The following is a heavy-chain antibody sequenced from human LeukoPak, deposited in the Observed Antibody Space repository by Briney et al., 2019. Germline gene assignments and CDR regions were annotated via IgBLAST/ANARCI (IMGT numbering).Heavy chain of an antibody. J-gene: IGHJ4*02. D-gene: IGHD3-10*01. CDR1: GGSLSSGSYY. CDR2: IYYSVST. CDR3: AREVYYYGSGSYHLDY. V-gene: IGHV4-61*01. Sequence: PSETLSLTCTVSGGSLSSGSYYWGWVRQPPGKGMEWIGYIYYSVSTNYNPSLKSRVTISVDTSKNQFSLKLSSVTAADTAVYYCAREVYYYGSGSYHLDYWGQGTLVTVSS.